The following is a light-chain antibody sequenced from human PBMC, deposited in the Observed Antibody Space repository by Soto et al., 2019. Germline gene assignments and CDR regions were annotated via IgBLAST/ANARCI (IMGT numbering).Light chain of an antibody. V-gene: IGLV2-14*03. CDR3: SSYTNTMSYV. CDR2: DVY. J-gene: IGLJ1*01. Sequence: QSALTQPASVSGSPGQSITISCTGTSSDVGAYDYVSWYQQHPGKAPKLMIYDVYARPSGVSHRFSGSKSGNTASLNISGLQSDDEADYYCSSYTNTMSYVFGTATKVSVL. CDR1: SSDVGAYDY.